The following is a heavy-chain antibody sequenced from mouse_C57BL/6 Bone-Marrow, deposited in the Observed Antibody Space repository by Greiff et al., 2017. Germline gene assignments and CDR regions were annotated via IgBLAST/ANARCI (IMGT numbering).Heavy chain of an antibody. V-gene: IGHV14-4*01. CDR2: LDPENGDT. CDR3: ATSFYEYYFDY. D-gene: IGHD1-1*01. CDR1: GFNIKDDY. Sequence: EVKLVESGAELVRPGASVKLSCTASGFNIKDDYMHWVKQRPEQGLEWIGWLDPENGDTEYASKFQGKATITADTSSNPAYLQLSSLTSEDTAVYYCATSFYEYYFDYWGQGTTLTVSS. J-gene: IGHJ2*01.